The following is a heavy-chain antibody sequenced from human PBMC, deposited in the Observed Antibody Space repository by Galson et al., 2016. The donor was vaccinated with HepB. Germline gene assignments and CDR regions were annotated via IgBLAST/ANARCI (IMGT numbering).Heavy chain of an antibody. CDR2: SSGTGYTI. D-gene: IGHD5-24*01. Sequence: SLRLSCAASGFTLSTYAMSWVRQAPGTGLERVASSSGTGYTISYADSVKGRFTISRDNLRNTVYLELDSLRAEDTALYYCTRDGYNHIAFDIWGRGTMVTVSS. V-gene: IGHV3-23*01. J-gene: IGHJ3*02. CDR3: TRDGYNHIAFDI. CDR1: GFTLSTYA.